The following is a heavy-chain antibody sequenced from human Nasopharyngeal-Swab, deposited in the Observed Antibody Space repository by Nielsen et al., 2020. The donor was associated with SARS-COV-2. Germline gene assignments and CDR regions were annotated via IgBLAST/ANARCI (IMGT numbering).Heavy chain of an antibody. D-gene: IGHD4-17*01. CDR3: ATGDDYGRDY. CDR1: GFTFSSYA. Sequence: GEFLKISCAASGFTFSSYAMHWVRQAPGKGLEYVAAIRSNGGSTYYANSVKGRFTISSDNSKNTLYLQMGSLRAEDCAGYYWATGDDYGRDYWGQGTLVTVSS. J-gene: IGHJ4*02. CDR2: IRSNGGST. V-gene: IGHV3-64*01.